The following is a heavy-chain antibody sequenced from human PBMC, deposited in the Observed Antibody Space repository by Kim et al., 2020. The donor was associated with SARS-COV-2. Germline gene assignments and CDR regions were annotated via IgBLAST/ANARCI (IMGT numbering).Heavy chain of an antibody. CDR3: GSDFWSGSFYYAMDV. CDR2: IKSKTDGGNT. V-gene: IGHV3-15*01. D-gene: IGHD3-3*01. Sequence: GGSLRLSCAASGFTFSNAWMSWVRQAPGKGLEWVGRIKSKTDGGNTDYAAPGKGRFTISRDESKNKLYLQMNSLKTEDTAVYYCGSDFWSGSFYYAMDVWGQGTTVTVSS. J-gene: IGHJ6*02. CDR1: GFTFSNAW.